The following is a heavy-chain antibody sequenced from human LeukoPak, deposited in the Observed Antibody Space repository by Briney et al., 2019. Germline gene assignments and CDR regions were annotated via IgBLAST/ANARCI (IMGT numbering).Heavy chain of an antibody. Sequence: SETLSLTCTVSGDSISSYHWSWIRQPAGKGLEWIGRVHTSGSTNYDPSLKSRVSMSVDTSKSQFSLKLSSVTAADTAVYYCARGRHGGSSYAAFDPWGQGTLVTVSS. CDR2: VHTSGST. D-gene: IGHD4-11*01. CDR1: GDSISSYH. V-gene: IGHV4-4*07. J-gene: IGHJ5*02. CDR3: ARGRHGGSSYAAFDP.